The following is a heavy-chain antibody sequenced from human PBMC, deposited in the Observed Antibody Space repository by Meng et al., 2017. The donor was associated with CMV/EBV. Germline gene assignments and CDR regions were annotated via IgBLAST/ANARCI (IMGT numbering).Heavy chain of an antibody. CDR2: IYTSGST. J-gene: IGHJ5*02. V-gene: IGHV4-4*07. CDR1: GGSISSYY. CDR3: ARDLMNCSSTSCANWFDP. D-gene: IGHD2-2*01. Sequence: QVQLQEAGPGLVKPSGSLSLTCTVSGGSISSYYWSWIRQPAGKGLEWIGRIYTSGSTNYNPSLKSRVTMSVDTSKNQFSLKLSSVTAADTAVYYCARDLMNCSSTSCANWFDPWGQGTLVTVSS.